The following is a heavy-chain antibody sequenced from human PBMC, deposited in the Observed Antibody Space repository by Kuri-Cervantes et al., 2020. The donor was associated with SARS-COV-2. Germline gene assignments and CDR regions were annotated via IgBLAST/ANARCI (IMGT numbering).Heavy chain of an antibody. CDR2: IIPIFGTA. Sequence: SVKVSCKASGGTFSSYAISWVRQAPGQGLEWMGRIIPIFGTASYAQKFQGRVTITADESTSTAYMELSSLRSEDTAVYYCASQEGSGWYPASFQHWGQGTLVTVSS. J-gene: IGHJ1*01. D-gene: IGHD6-19*01. V-gene: IGHV1-69*13. CDR3: ASQEGSGWYPASFQH. CDR1: GGTFSSYA.